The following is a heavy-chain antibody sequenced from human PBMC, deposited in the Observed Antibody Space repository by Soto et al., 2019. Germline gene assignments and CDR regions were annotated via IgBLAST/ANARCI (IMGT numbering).Heavy chain of an antibody. CDR3: ATGASRNFFDY. J-gene: IGHJ4*02. D-gene: IGHD3-3*01. V-gene: IGHV3-74*01. CDR1: GFIFSNNW. CDR2: ISGDGSSV. Sequence: GGSLRLSCAASGFIFSNNWMHWVRQTPEEGLVWVSRISGDGSSVYYEDAVRSRFIISSDNTRNTLYLHMDSLIAEDKGVYYCATGASRNFFDYWGLGTLVTVSS.